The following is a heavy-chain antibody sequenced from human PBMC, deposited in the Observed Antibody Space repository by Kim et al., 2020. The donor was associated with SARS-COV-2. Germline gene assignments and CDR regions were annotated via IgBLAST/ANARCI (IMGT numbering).Heavy chain of an antibody. CDR1: AFTFSSYG. CDR2: ISNDGSKR. D-gene: IGHD3-3*02. V-gene: IGHV3-33*05. CDR3: ARARTVYVVGWLHFVY. Sequence: GGSLRLSCAASAFTFSSYGMHWVRQAPGKGLEWVAVISNDGSKRHYADSVKGRFTISRDNSKSMLYLEMNSLGAEDTAVYFCARARTVYVVGWLHFVYWG. J-gene: IGHJ4*01.